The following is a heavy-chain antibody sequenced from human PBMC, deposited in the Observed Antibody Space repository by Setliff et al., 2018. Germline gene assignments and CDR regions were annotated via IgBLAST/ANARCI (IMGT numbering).Heavy chain of an antibody. CDR3: ARGDISLVPGIAAAGLDY. V-gene: IGHV4-38-2*02. J-gene: IGHJ4*02. CDR2: IYYSGNT. D-gene: IGHD6-13*01. CDR1: VYSISRDCH. Sequence: PSETLSLTCTVSVYSISRDCHWGWIRQPPGKGLEWIGSIYYSGNTYYNASLKGRVTISGDTSKNQFSLKLTAVTAADTAVYYCARGDISLVPGIAAAGLDYWGQGTLVTVSS.